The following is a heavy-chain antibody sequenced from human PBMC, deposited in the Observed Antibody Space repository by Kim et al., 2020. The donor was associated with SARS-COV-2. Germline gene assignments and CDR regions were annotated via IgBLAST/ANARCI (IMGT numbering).Heavy chain of an antibody. V-gene: IGHV3-23*03. CDR1: GFTFSSYA. J-gene: IGHJ2*01. Sequence: GGSLRLSCAASGFTFSSYAMSWVRQAPGKGLEWVSVIYSGGSSTYYADSVKGRFTISRDNSKNTLYLQMNSLRAEDTAVYYCAKVTYWYFDLWGRGTLVTVSS. CDR3: AKVTYWYFDL. CDR2: IYSGGSST.